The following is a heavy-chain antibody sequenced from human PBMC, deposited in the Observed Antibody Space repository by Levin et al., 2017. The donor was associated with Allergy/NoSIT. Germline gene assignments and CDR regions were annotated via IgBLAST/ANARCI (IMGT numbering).Heavy chain of an antibody. J-gene: IGHJ5*02. CDR1: GGSISSGGYY. CDR3: ARGREGSSSVTGLPDNWFDP. V-gene: IGHV4-31*03. CDR2: IYYSGST. Sequence: SQTLSLTCTVSGGSISSGGYYWSWFRQHPGKGLEWIGYIYYSGSTYYNPSLKSRVTISVDTSKNQFSLKLSSVTAADTAVYYCARGREGSSSVTGLPDNWFDPWGQGTLVTVSS. D-gene: IGHD6-6*01.